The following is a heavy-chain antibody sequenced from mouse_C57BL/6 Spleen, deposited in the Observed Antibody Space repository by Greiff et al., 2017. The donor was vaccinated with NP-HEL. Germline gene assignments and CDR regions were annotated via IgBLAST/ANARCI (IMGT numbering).Heavy chain of an antibody. CDR2: IYPGDGYT. CDR1: GYAFSSSW. Sequence: QVQLKQSGPELVKPGASVKISCKASGYAFSSSWMNWVKQRPGKGLEWIGRIYPGDGYTNYTGKFKGKATLTADKSSSPAYMQLSSLTSEDSAVYFCARPLYYYGSRGYAMDYWGQGTSVTVSS. D-gene: IGHD1-1*01. V-gene: IGHV1-82*01. CDR3: ARPLYYYGSRGYAMDY. J-gene: IGHJ4*01.